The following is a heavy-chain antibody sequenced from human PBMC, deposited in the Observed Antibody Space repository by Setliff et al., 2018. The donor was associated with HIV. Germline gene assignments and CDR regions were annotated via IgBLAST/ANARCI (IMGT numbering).Heavy chain of an antibody. CDR2: IKQDGSEK. V-gene: IGHV3-7*01. CDR3: ARDEATVVSNWFDP. J-gene: IGHJ5*02. D-gene: IGHD4-17*01. CDR1: GFTFSNAW. Sequence: LRLSCAASGFTFSNAWMSWVRQAPGKGLEWVANIKQDGSEKYYVDSVKGRFTISRDNAKNSLYLQMNSLRAEDTAVYYCARDEATVVSNWFDPWGQGTLVTVSS.